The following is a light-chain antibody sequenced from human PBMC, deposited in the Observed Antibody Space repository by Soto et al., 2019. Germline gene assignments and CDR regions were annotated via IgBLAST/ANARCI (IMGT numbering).Light chain of an antibody. CDR2: EVS. J-gene: IGLJ3*02. Sequence: QSALTQPASVSGSPGQSITISCTGTSSDIGGYDYVSWYQQHPGKAPKLMIYEVSNRPSGVSYRFSGSKSDNTASLTISGLQAEDDAHYYCSSYTSTSTLWVFGGGTQLTVL. V-gene: IGLV2-14*01. CDR3: SSYTSTSTLWV. CDR1: SSDIGGYDY.